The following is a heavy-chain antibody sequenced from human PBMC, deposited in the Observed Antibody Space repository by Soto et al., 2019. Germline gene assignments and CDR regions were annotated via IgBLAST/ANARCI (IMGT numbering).Heavy chain of an antibody. CDR1: GFTFRSYW. V-gene: IGHV3-74*01. J-gene: IGHJ4*02. CDR3: AGGGSSLNFDS. CDR2: INSDGSST. Sequence: EVQLVESGGGLVQPGGSLRLSCAASGFTFRSYWMQWVRQAPGKGLVWVSWINSDGSSTSYADSVKGRFTISRDNAKNTLYLQMNSLRAEDTAVYYCAGGGSSLNFDSWGQGTLVTVSS. D-gene: IGHD6-6*01.